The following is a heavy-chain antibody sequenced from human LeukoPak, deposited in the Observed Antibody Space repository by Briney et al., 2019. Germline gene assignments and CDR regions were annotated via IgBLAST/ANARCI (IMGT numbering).Heavy chain of an antibody. CDR1: GGSFSGYY. CDR2: INHSGST. J-gene: IGHJ4*02. D-gene: IGHD2-15*01. Sequence: PSETLSLTCAVYGGSFSGYYWSWIRQPPGKGLEWIGEINHSGSTNYNPSLKSRVTISVDTSKNQFPLKLSSVTAADTAVYYCARHASLYMRYYYFDYWGQGTLVTVSS. V-gene: IGHV4-34*01. CDR3: ARHASLYMRYYYFDY.